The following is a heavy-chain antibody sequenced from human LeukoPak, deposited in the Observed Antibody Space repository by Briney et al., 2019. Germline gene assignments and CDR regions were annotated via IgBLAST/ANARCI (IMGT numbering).Heavy chain of an antibody. CDR3: ARLGVPAAIMMGYYYMDV. J-gene: IGHJ6*03. V-gene: IGHV4-4*09. CDR2: IYTSGST. D-gene: IGHD2-2*01. CDR1: GGSISSYY. Sequence: SETLSLTCTVSGGSISSYYWSWIRQPPGKGLEWIGYIYTSGSTNYNPSLESRVTISVDTSKNQFSLKLSSVTAADTAVYYCARLGVPAAIMMGYYYMDVWGKGTTVTVSS.